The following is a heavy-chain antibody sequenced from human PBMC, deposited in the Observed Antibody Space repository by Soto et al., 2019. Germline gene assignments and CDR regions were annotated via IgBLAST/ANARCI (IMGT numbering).Heavy chain of an antibody. CDR3: ARHAGYSSSWAVDY. J-gene: IGHJ4*02. CDR1: GGSISSYY. V-gene: IGHV4-59*08. D-gene: IGHD6-13*01. CDR2: IYYSGST. Sequence: QVQLQESGPGLVKPSETLSLTCTVSGGSISSYYWSWIRQPPGKGLEWIGYIYYSGSTNYNPSLKSRVTISVDTSKNQFSLKLSSVTAADTAVYYCARHAGYSSSWAVDYWGQGTLVTVSS.